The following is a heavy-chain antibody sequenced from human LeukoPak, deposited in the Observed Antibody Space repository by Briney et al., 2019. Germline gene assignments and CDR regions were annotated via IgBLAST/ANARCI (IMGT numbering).Heavy chain of an antibody. CDR3: AKGLYYDILTGNWFDP. CDR2: ITWNSDST. V-gene: IGHV3-9*01. D-gene: IGHD3-9*01. CDR1: GFSFYYYA. J-gene: IGHJ5*02. Sequence: GGSLRLSCAASGFSFYYYAMHWVRHPPGKGLEWVSGITWNSDSTVYADSVKGRFTISRDNAKNSLYLQMNSLRAEDTALYYCAKGLYYDILTGNWFDPWGQGTLVTVSS.